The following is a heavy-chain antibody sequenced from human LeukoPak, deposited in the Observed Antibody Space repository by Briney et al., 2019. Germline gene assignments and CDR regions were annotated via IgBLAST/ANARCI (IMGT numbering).Heavy chain of an antibody. CDR2: ISSSSSYI. V-gene: IGHV3-21*01. CDR1: EFTFSNYK. Sequence: GGSLRLSCAASEFTFSNYKMNWVRQAPGKGLEWVSSISSSSSYIYYADSVKGRFTISRYNAKNSLYLQMNSLRAEDTAVYYCARDGSGYSDPVDYWGQGTLVTVSS. D-gene: IGHD3-22*01. CDR3: ARDGSGYSDPVDY. J-gene: IGHJ4*02.